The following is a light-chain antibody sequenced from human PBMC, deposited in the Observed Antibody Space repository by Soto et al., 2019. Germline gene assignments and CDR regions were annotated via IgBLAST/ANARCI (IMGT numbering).Light chain of an antibody. CDR2: EVS. CDR1: SSDGGNYNL. CDR3: CSAGNSPSAVV. J-gene: IGLJ2*01. Sequence: QSVLTQPASVSGSPGQSITISCTGTSSDGGNYNLVSWYQHHPGTAPKLMIYEVSKRPSGVSNRFSGSKSGNTASLTISGLLAEDEADYYCCSAGNSPSAVVFGGGTKLTVL. V-gene: IGLV2-23*02.